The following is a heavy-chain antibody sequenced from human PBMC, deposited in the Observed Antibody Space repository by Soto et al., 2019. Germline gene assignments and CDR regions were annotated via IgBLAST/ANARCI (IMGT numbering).Heavy chain of an antibody. Sequence: GGSLRLSCAASGFTFSSYGMHWVRQAPGKGLEWVAVISYDGSNKYYADSVKGRFTISRDNSKNTLYLQMNSLRAEDTAVYYCAKEGRVATILMVLDYYYYYMDVWGKGTTVTVSS. V-gene: IGHV3-30*18. CDR2: ISYDGSNK. CDR1: GFTFSSYG. CDR3: AKEGRVATILMVLDYYYYYMDV. D-gene: IGHD5-12*01. J-gene: IGHJ6*03.